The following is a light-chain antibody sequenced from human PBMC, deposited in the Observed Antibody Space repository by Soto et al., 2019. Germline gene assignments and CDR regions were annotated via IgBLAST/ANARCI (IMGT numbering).Light chain of an antibody. CDR1: QGVSRY. CDR2: GAS. V-gene: IGKV3-11*01. J-gene: IGKJ4*01. CDR3: QQRSNWPPIT. Sequence: EIVLTQSPATLSLTPGERATLSCRASQGVSRYLAWYQQKLGQAPRLLIYGASHRATGIPARFSGSGSGTDFTLTITSLEPEDFAVYYCQQRSNWPPITFGGGTKVEIK.